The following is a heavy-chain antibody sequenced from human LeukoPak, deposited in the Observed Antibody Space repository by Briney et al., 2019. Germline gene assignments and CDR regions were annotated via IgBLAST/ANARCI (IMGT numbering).Heavy chain of an antibody. D-gene: IGHD6-13*01. CDR2: INPTDNST. V-gene: IGHV1-46*01. Sequence: ASVKVSCKASGYTFTQYHMHWVRQAPGQGLEWMGIINPTDNSTSYAQKFQGRVTMNRDMSTATVYMELSSLEFEDTAVYYCARVNLIAAAGTDFDYWGQGTLVTVSS. CDR3: ARVNLIAAAGTDFDY. J-gene: IGHJ4*02. CDR1: GYTFTQYH.